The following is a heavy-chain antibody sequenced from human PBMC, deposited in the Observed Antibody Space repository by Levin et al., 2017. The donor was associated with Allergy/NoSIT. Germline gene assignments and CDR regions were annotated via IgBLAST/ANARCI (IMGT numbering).Heavy chain of an antibody. CDR2: IKQDGSET. CDR1: GFTFTSFW. J-gene: IGHJ4*02. Sequence: GGSLRLSCAASGFTFTSFWMTWVRQAPGKGLEWVANIKQDGSETYYVDSVKGRFTISRDNSKNSVYLQMNSLRAEDTAVYYCARDRGDYGGDNCDHYYFDYWGQGTLVTVSS. D-gene: IGHD2-21*01. CDR3: ARDRGDYGGDNCDHYYFDY. V-gene: IGHV3-7*03.